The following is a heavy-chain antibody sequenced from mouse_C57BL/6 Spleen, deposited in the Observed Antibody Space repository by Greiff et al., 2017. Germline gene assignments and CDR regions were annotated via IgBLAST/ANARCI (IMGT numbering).Heavy chain of an antibody. D-gene: IGHD2-4*01. CDR2: IDPENGDT. Sequence: VHVKQSGAELVRPGASVKLSCTASGFNIKDDYMHWVKQRPEQGLEWIGWIDPENGDTEYASKFQGKATITADTSSNTAYLQLSSLTSEDTAVYYCTMKGDYEDFDYWGQGTTLTVSS. V-gene: IGHV14-4*01. CDR1: GFNIKDDY. CDR3: TMKGDYEDFDY. J-gene: IGHJ2*01.